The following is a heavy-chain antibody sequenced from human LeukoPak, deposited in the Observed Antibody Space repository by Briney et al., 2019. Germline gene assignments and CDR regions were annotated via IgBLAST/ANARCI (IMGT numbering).Heavy chain of an antibody. Sequence: SETLSLTCSVSGGSINSYYWSWIRQPPGKGLEWIGYIYYSGSTNYNPSLKSRVTISVDTSKTQFSLKLSSVTAADTAVYYCARARDFGNYFDYGGQETRVTVS. V-gene: IGHV4-59*01. J-gene: IGHJ4*02. D-gene: IGHD3-3*01. CDR1: GGSINSYY. CDR3: ARARDFGNYFDY. CDR2: IYYSGST.